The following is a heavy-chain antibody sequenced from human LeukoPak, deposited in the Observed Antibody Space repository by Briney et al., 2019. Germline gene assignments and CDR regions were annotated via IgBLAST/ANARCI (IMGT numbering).Heavy chain of an antibody. CDR2: IYSGGST. J-gene: IGHJ6*03. CDR3: ARAPDRYYYYYMDV. CDR1: GFTFSNYA. Sequence: PGGSLRLSCAASGFTFSNYAMTWVRQAPGKGLEWVSVIYSGGSTYYADSVKGRFTISRDNSKNTLYLQMNSLRAEDTAVYYCARAPDRYYYYYMDVWGKGTTVTVSS. V-gene: IGHV3-53*01.